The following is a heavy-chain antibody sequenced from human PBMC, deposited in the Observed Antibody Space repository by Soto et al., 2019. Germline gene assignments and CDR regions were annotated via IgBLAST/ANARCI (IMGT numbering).Heavy chain of an antibody. D-gene: IGHD3-10*01. Sequence: SETLSLTCTVSGGSINSGGYYWSWIRQPPGKGLEWIGYIYYSGSTYYNPSLKSRVAISVDTSKNQFSLKLSSVTAADTAVYYCAREGAASGWFWEFLNQFDPWGQGTLVTVSS. CDR1: GGSINSGGYY. J-gene: IGHJ5*02. CDR3: AREGAASGWFWEFLNQFDP. V-gene: IGHV4-30-4*01. CDR2: IYYSGST.